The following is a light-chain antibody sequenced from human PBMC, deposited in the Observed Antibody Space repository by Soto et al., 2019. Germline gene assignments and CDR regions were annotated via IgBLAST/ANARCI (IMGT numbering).Light chain of an antibody. CDR2: GAS. Sequence: DIQMTQSPSSLSASVGDRVSITCQASQDISNYLNWYQQKPGNAPKLLIHGASNLEAGVPSRFSGSRSGTDFTFTISSLQPEDIATYFCQQSDTLPLTFGGGTKVEIK. V-gene: IGKV1-33*01. CDR1: QDISNY. CDR3: QQSDTLPLT. J-gene: IGKJ4*01.